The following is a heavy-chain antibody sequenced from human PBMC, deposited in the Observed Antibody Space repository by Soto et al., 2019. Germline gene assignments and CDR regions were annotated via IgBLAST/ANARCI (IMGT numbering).Heavy chain of an antibody. D-gene: IGHD5-12*01. V-gene: IGHV1-18*01. Sequence: ASVKVSCKASGYTFTSYGISWVRQAPGQGLEWMGWISAYNGNTNYAQKLQGRVTMTTDTSTSTAYMELRSLRSDDTAVYCCARDLIVATIFGYWGQGTLVTVYS. J-gene: IGHJ4*02. CDR2: ISAYNGNT. CDR1: GYTFTSYG. CDR3: ARDLIVATIFGY.